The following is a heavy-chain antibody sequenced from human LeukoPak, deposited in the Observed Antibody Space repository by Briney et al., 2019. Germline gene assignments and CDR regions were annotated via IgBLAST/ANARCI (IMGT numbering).Heavy chain of an antibody. D-gene: IGHD6-19*01. CDR2: IIPIFGTA. CDR3: ARVKEQWLGIDY. J-gene: IGHJ4*02. CDR1: GGTFSSYA. Sequence: SVKVSCKASGGTFSSYAISWVRQAPGQGLEWMGGIIPIFGTANYAQKFQGRVTITADKSTSTAYMELSSLRSEDTAVYYCARVKEQWLGIDYWGQGTLVTVSS. V-gene: IGHV1-69*06.